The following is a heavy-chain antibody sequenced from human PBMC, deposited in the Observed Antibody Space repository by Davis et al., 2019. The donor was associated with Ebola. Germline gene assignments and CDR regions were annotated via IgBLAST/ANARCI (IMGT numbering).Heavy chain of an antibody. CDR1: GFTFSDYY. CDR3: ARESLLWFGDSVYYYYMDV. CDR2: ISSSGSTI. Sequence: PGGSLRLSCAASGFTFSDYYMSWIRQAPGKGLEWVSYISSSGSTIYYADSVKGRFTISRDNAKNSLYLQMNSLRAEDTAVYYCARESLLWFGDSVYYYYMDVWGKGTTVTVSS. D-gene: IGHD3-10*01. J-gene: IGHJ6*03. V-gene: IGHV3-11*01.